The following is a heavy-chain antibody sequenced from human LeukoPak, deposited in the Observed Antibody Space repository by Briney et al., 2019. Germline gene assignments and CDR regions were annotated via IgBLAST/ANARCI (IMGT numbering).Heavy chain of an antibody. J-gene: IGHJ4*02. CDR1: GFTFSSYG. CDR2: ISGSGGST. CDR3: AKPHFDY. V-gene: IGHV3-23*01. Sequence: GGTLRLSCAASGFTFSSYGMSWVRQAPGKGLEWVSAISGSGGSTYYADSVKGRFTISRDNSKNTLYLQMSTLRTDDTAVYYCAKPHFDYWGQGTLVTVSS.